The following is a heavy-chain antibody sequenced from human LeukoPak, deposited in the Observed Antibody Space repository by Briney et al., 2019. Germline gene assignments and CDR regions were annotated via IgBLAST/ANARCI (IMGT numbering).Heavy chain of an antibody. J-gene: IGHJ6*02. CDR2: IGTAGDT. CDR1: GFTFSSYD. CDR3: ARDPVPAHDTYYYYGMDV. Sequence: GGSLRLSCAASGFTFSSYDMHWVRQATGKGLEWVSAIGTAGDTYYADSVKGRFTISRDNSKNTLYLQMNSLRAEDTAVYYCARDPVPAHDTYYYYGMDVWGQGTTVTVSS. D-gene: IGHD2-2*01. V-gene: IGHV3-13*01.